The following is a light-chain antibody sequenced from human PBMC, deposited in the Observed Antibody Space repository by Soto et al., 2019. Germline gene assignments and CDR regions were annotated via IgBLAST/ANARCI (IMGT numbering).Light chain of an antibody. J-gene: IGLJ1*01. CDR3: QVWDTSDQPI. V-gene: IGLV3-21*04. CDR2: YGS. CDR1: DIGRTS. Sequence: SYELTQPPSLSVAPGETARITCGVNDIGRTSVHWYQQRPGQAPVLVIRYGSARPSGIPERFSGAKSGDTATLSISRVEAGHEADHYSQVWDTSDQPIFGAGTKLTVL.